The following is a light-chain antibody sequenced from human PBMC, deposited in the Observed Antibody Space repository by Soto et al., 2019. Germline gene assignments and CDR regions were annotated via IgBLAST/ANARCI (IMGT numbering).Light chain of an antibody. CDR3: CSYAGSSTFWV. CDR1: SSDVGSYNL. J-gene: IGLJ1*01. V-gene: IGLV2-23*01. CDR2: EGS. Sequence: QSALAQPASVSGSPGQSITISCTGTSSDVGSYNLVSWYQQHPGKAPKLMIYEGSKRPSGVSNRFSGSKSGNTASLTISGLQAEAEADYYCCSYAGSSTFWVFGTGTRSP.